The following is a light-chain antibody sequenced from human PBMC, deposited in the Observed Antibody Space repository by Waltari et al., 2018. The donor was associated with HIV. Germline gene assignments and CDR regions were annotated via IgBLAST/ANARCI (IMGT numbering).Light chain of an antibody. CDR3: AAWDDSLSGLVV. J-gene: IGLJ2*01. CDR2: RNK. V-gene: IGLV1-47*01. Sequence: QSVLTQPPSASGTPGQRVTISCSGSSSNIGSNYVSWYQQLPGPAPKLLIYRNKQRPSGVPDRFSGSKSGTSASLAISGLRSEDEADYYCAAWDDSLSGLVVFGGGTKLTVL. CDR1: SSNIGSNY.